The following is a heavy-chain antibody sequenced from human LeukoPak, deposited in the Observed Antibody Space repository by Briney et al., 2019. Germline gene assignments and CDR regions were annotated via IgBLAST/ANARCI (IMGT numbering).Heavy chain of an antibody. V-gene: IGHV4-34*01. CDR2: INHSGST. CDR1: GFTFSSYE. D-gene: IGHD3-9*01. Sequence: GSLRLSCAASGFTFSSYEMNWVRQAPGKGLEWIGEINHSGSTNYNPSLKSRVTISVDTSKNQFSLKLSSVTAADTAVYYCARLRIRYFDWSNAFDIWGQGTMVTVSS. J-gene: IGHJ3*02. CDR3: ARLRIRYFDWSNAFDI.